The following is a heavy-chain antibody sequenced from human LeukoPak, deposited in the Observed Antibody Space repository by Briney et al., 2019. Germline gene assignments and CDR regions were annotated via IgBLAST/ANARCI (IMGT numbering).Heavy chain of an antibody. V-gene: IGHV4-34*01. D-gene: IGHD2-21*02. CDR1: GGSFSGYY. CDR2: INHSGST. Sequence: SETLSLTCAVYGGSFSGYYWSWIRQPPGKGLEWIGEINHSGSTNYNPSLKSRVTISVDTSKNQFSLKLSSVTAADTAVYYCARAVVVTAIRHSFDYWGQGTLVTVSS. J-gene: IGHJ4*02. CDR3: ARAVVVTAIRHSFDY.